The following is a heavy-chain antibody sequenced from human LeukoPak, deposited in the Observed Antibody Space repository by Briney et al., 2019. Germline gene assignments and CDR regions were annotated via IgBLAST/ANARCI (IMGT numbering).Heavy chain of an antibody. V-gene: IGHV3-30*04. CDR2: ISYGGENK. Sequence: PGGSLRLSCAASGFTFRSYALHWVRQAPGKGLEWVAIISYGGENKFYADSVKGRFTISRDNSKNTLYLQMNSLRADDTALYYCARGYSSGWSNWFDPWGQGTLVTVSS. D-gene: IGHD6-19*01. J-gene: IGHJ5*02. CDR1: GFTFRSYA. CDR3: ARGYSSGWSNWFDP.